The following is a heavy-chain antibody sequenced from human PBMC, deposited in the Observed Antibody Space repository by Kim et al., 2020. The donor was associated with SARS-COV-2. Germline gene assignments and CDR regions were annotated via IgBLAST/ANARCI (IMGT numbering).Heavy chain of an antibody. Sequence: YEDSVKGRITISRDKAKNSLYLQMNSLRAEDTAVYYCAREMGDYYYGMDVWGQGTTVTVSS. CDR3: AREMGDYYYGMDV. D-gene: IGHD3-16*01. J-gene: IGHJ6*02. V-gene: IGHV3-21*01.